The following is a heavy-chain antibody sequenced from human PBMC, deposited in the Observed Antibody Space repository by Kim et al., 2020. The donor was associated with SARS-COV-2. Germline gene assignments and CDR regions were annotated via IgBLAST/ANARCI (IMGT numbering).Heavy chain of an antibody. Sequence: GGSLRLSCAASGFTFRDFSMTWVRQAPGEGLQWVSTIRATSGDTYYADSVKGRFTISRDNSKNTLYLQMNSLRAEDTALYYCAKGGYTTFFDYWGQATLV. V-gene: IGHV3-23*01. D-gene: IGHD2-2*02. CDR3: AKGGYTTFFDY. CDR1: GFTFRDFS. J-gene: IGHJ4*02. CDR2: IRATSGDT.